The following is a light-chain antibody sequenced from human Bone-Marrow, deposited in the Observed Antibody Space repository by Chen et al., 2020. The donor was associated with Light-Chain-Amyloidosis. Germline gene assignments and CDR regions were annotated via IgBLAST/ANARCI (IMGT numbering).Light chain of an antibody. CDR2: EVT. J-gene: IGLJ1*01. CDR3: SSYTITNTLV. CDR1: SSDVGGDNH. V-gene: IGLV2-14*01. Sequence: QSALTQPASVSGFPGQSITISCTGTSSDVGGDNHVSWYQQHPDKAPKLIIYEVTNRPSWVPDRFSGSKSDNTASLTISGLQTEDEADYFCSSYTITNTLVFGSGTRVTVL.